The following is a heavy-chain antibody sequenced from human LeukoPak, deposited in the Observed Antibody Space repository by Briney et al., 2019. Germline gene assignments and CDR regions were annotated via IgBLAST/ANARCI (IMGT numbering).Heavy chain of an antibody. D-gene: IGHD3-22*01. J-gene: IGHJ4*02. CDR1: AFSISSIYF. CDR3: SRENVPWFFDA. V-gene: IGHV4-38-2*02. CDR2: INYSGKT. Sequence: SETLCLTCTVSAFSISSIYFWGWSRQPPGKGLGWIGSINYSGKTYYNPSLNSRVTISGDTSKHTFYLRMTSLNAAATAVYYCSRENVPWFFDAWGQGTLVTVSS.